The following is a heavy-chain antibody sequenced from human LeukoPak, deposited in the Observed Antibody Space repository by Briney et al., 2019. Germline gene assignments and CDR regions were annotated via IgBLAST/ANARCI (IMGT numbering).Heavy chain of an antibody. V-gene: IGHV3-30*04. CDR2: ISYDGSKK. J-gene: IGHJ6*04. CDR1: GFTFSSYA. Sequence: PGRSLRLFCAASGFTFSSYAMHWVRQAPGKGLEWVAVISYDGSKKYYADSVKGRFTISRDNSKNTLYLQMNSLRAEDTAVYYCARDRYGMDVWGKGTTVTVSS. CDR3: ARDRYGMDV.